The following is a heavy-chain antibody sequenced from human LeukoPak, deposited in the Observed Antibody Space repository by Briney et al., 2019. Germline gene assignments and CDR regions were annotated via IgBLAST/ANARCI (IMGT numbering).Heavy chain of an antibody. CDR3: TREKEGYNFGLDYYYYYMDV. D-gene: IGHD5-18*01. CDR1: GGTFSSYA. Sequence: GSSVKVSCKASGGTFSSYAISWVRQAPGQGLEWMGGIIPIFGTANYAQKFQGRVTITADKSTSTAYMELSSLQTEDTAVYYCTREKEGYNFGLDYYYYYMDVWGNGTTVTVSS. V-gene: IGHV1-69*06. CDR2: IIPIFGTA. J-gene: IGHJ6*03.